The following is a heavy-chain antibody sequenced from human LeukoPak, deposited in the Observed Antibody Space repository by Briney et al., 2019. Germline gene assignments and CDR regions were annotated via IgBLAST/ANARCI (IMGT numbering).Heavy chain of an antibody. J-gene: IGHJ4*02. V-gene: IGHV3-21*01. D-gene: IGHD3-22*01. Sequence: GGSLRLSCAASGFTFSSYSMNWVRQAPGKGLEWVSSISGTSSYIFYGDSVKGRFTISRDNTKNSMYLQMNSLRAEDTAVYYCARDTGYYDSSGYYGTNLDYWGQGTLVIVSS. CDR2: ISGTSSYI. CDR3: ARDTGYYDSSGYYGTNLDY. CDR1: GFTFSSYS.